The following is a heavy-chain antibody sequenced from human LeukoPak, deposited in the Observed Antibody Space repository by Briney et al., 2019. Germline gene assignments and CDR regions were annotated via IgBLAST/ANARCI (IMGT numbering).Heavy chain of an antibody. Sequence: GGSLRLSCAASGFTFSSYAMHWVRQAPGKGLEWVAVISYDGSNKYYADSVKGRFTISRDNSKNTLYLQMNSLRAEDTAVYYCAREAAADMNWFDPWGQGTLVTVSS. D-gene: IGHD6-13*01. CDR3: AREAAADMNWFDP. CDR2: ISYDGSNK. V-gene: IGHV3-30-3*01. J-gene: IGHJ5*02. CDR1: GFTFSSYA.